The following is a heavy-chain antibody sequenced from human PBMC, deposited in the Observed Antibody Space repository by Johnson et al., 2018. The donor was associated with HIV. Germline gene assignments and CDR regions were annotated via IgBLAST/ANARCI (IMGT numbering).Heavy chain of an antibody. V-gene: IGHV3-30*18. CDR2: ISYDGSNK. CDR3: AKDGDKWSDGGCCEGGFDL. CDR1: GFTFSSYG. Sequence: QVQLVESGGGVVQPGRSLRLSCAASGFTFSSYGMHWVRQAPGKGLEWVAVISYDGSNKYYADSVKGRFTISRDNSKNTLYLQMNSMRAGDTAVYYCAKDGDKWSDGGCCEGGFDLWGEGKMV. J-gene: IGHJ3*01. D-gene: IGHD3-16*01.